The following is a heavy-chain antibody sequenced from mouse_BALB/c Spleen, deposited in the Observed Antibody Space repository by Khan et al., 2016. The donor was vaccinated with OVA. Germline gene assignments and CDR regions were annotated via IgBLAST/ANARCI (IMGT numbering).Heavy chain of an antibody. D-gene: IGHD2-12*01. J-gene: IGHJ4*01. CDR3: ARSLYYSYGYALDC. CDR1: GYSITSDYA. CDR2: ISSTGST. V-gene: IGHV3-2*02. Sequence: EVQLQESGPGLVKPSQSLSLTCTVTGYSITSDYAWNWIRQFPGNKLEWMGYISSTGSTSYNPSLKSRISITRDISKNQFFLQLKSVTTEATATYWCARSLYYSYGYALDCWGRGTSVTVSS.